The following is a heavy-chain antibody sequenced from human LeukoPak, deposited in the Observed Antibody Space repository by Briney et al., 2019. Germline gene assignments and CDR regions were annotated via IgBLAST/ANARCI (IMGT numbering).Heavy chain of an antibody. CDR2: IKSKTDGGTT. CDR3: AKDMGIAAGKIDY. J-gene: IGHJ4*02. CDR1: GFTFSNAW. V-gene: IGHV3-15*01. Sequence: PGGSLRLSCAASGFTFSNAWMSWVRQAPGKGLEWVGRIKSKTDGGTTDYAAPVKGRFTISRDDSKNTLYLQMNSLKTEDTAVYYCAKDMGIAAGKIDYWGQGTLVTVSS. D-gene: IGHD6-13*01.